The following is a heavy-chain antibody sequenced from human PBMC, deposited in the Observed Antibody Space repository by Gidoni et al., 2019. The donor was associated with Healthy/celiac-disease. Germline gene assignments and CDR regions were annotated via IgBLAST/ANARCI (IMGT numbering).Heavy chain of an antibody. Sequence: QVQLVESGGGVVQPGRSLRLSCAACGFTFSREGMHWVRQAPGKGRDGVAVIWYDGSNKYYADSVKGRFTISRDNSKNTLYLQMNSLRAEDTALYYCARSLYSSSWDPEYYFDYWGQGTLVTVSS. J-gene: IGHJ4*02. CDR3: ARSLYSSSWDPEYYFDY. CDR2: IWYDGSNK. CDR1: GFTFSREG. D-gene: IGHD6-13*01. V-gene: IGHV3-33*01.